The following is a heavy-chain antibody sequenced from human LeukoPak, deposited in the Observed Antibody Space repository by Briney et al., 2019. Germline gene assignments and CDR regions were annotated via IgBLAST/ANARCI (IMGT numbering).Heavy chain of an antibody. Sequence: GGSLRLSCAASGFTFSSYGMHWVRQAPGKGLEWVAVISYDGSNKYYADSVKGRFTISRDNAKNSLYLQMNSLRAEDTAVYYCATSSWSDAFDIWGQGTMVTVSS. J-gene: IGHJ3*02. CDR2: ISYDGSNK. V-gene: IGHV3-30*03. CDR1: GFTFSSYG. CDR3: ATSSWSDAFDI. D-gene: IGHD6-13*01.